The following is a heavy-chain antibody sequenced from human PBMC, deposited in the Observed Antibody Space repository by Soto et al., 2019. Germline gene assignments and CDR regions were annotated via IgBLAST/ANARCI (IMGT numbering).Heavy chain of an antibody. CDR2: MYYSGST. CDR1: GGSINSGGYY. CDR3: XXXXXXXXXXXXWVFDY. D-gene: IGHD6-13*01. V-gene: IGHV4-31*01. Sequence: QVQLRESGPGLVKPSQTLSLTCTVSGGSINSGGYYWNWIRQHPGKGLEWIGYMYYSGSTYYNPFLRSXXXXXXXXXXXXXXXXXXXXXXXXXXXXXXXXXXXXXXXXXXWVFDYWGQGTLVNVSS. J-gene: IGHJ4*02.